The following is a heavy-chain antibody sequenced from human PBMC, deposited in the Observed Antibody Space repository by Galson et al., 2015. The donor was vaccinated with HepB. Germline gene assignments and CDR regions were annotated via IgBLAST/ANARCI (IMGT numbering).Heavy chain of an antibody. CDR1: GFTFSDHY. Sequence: SLRLSCAVSGFTFSDHYIDWVRQAPGKGLEWIGRSRDKGHSYTTEYAASVKGRFTISRDDSKNSLFLQMNNLKTEDTAVYYCARDLGGGYYYDYWGQGTLVTVSS. CDR2: SRDKGHSYTT. V-gene: IGHV3-72*01. J-gene: IGHJ4*02. CDR3: ARDLGGGYYYDY. D-gene: IGHD3-22*01.